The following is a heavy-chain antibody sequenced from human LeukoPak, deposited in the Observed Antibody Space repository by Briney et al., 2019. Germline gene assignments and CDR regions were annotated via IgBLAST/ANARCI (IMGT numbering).Heavy chain of an antibody. CDR1: GFTFSSYG. D-gene: IGHD3-3*01. CDR3: AREFYDFWTHYYYYMDV. CDR2: TWYDGSNK. Sequence: GGSLRLSCAASGFTFSSYGMHWVRQAPGKGPEWVAVTWYDGSNKYYADSVKGRFTISRDNSKNTLYLQMNSLRAEGTAVYYCAREFYDFWTHYYYYMDVWGKGTTVTVSS. V-gene: IGHV3-33*01. J-gene: IGHJ6*03.